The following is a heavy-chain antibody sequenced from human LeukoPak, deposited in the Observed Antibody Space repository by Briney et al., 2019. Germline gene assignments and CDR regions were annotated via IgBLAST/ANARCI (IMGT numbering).Heavy chain of an antibody. CDR3: ARGALDTYDYYYYGMDV. V-gene: IGHV1-18*01. J-gene: IGHJ6*02. Sequence: ASVKVSCKASGYTFTSYGISWVRQAPGQGLEWMGWISAYNGNTNYAQKLQGRVTMTTDTSTSTAYMELRSLRSDDTAVYYCARGALDTYDYYYYGMDVWGQGTTVTVPS. CDR1: GYTFTSYG. CDR2: ISAYNGNT. D-gene: IGHD5-18*01.